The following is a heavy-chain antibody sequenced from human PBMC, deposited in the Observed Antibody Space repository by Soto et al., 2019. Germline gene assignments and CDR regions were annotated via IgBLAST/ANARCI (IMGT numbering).Heavy chain of an antibody. J-gene: IGHJ3*02. CDR1: GFTVSSNY. CDR2: IYSGGST. D-gene: IGHD3-10*01. CDR3: ASSDYYGSGSYYESGAFDI. V-gene: IGHV3-53*02. Sequence: EVQLVETGGGLIQPGGSLRLSCAASGFTVSSNYMSWVRQAPGKGLEWVSVIYSGGSTYYADSVKGRFTISRDNSKNTLYLQRNSLRAEDTAVYYCASSDYYGSGSYYESGAFDIWGQGTMVTVSS.